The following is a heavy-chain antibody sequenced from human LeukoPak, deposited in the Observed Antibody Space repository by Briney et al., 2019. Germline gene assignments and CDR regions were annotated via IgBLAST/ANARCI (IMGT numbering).Heavy chain of an antibody. CDR1: GFTVSSNY. J-gene: IGHJ3*02. Sequence: GGSLRLSCAASGFTVSSNYMSWVRQAPGKGLEWVSVIYSGGSTYYADSVKGRFTISRDNSKNTLYLQMNSLRAEDTAVYYCAREKLLWFGERKHGAFDIWGQGTMVTVSS. CDR2: IYSGGST. CDR3: AREKLLWFGERKHGAFDI. D-gene: IGHD3-10*01. V-gene: IGHV3-66*01.